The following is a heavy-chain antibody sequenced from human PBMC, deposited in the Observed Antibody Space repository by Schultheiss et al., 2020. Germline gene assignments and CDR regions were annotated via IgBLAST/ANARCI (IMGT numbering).Heavy chain of an antibody. CDR2: LSWAAAK. CDR3: AHRGGGYRTTNWFDP. CDR1: GFSLRPRGVG. D-gene: IGHD3-22*01. Sequence: SGPKLFTPPPPLPLPCPFSGFSLRPRGVGVGWLRPPPGPALEWLALLSWAAAKRYRPSLKRRLTITKDPSKNQVVLPLTNMDPVDTATYYCAHRGGGYRTTNWFDPWAXGTLVTVSS. V-gene: IGHV2-5*02. J-gene: IGHJ5*02.